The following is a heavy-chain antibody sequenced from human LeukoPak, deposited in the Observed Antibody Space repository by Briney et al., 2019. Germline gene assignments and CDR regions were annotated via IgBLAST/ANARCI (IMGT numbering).Heavy chain of an antibody. CDR1: GYSISSGYN. J-gene: IGHJ4*02. D-gene: IGHD5-18*01. V-gene: IGHV4-38-2*02. CDR3: AKVDTAMVLDNYYSDY. Sequence: SETLSLTCTVSGYSISSGYNWGWIRQPPGKGLEWIGSIYHSGSTYYNPSLKSRVTISVDTSKNQFSLKLSSVTAADTAVYYCAKVDTAMVLDNYYSDYWGQGTLVTVSS. CDR2: IYHSGST.